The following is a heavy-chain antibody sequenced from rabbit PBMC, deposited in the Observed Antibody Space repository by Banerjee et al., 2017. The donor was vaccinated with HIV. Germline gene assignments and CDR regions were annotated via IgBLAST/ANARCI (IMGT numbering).Heavy chain of an antibody. J-gene: IGHJ4*01. CDR3: ARDLAGVIGWNFNL. V-gene: IGHV1S45*01. CDR1: GFAFSSNDM. Sequence: QEQLEESGGGLVTPGGTLTLTCTASGFAFSSNDMVWFRQAPGKGLEWIACIITAAAYNFYANWVKGRFTISKTSSTTVTLQMTSLAAADTATYFCARDLAGVIGWNFNLWGQGTLVTVS. D-gene: IGHD4-1*01. CDR2: IITAAAYN.